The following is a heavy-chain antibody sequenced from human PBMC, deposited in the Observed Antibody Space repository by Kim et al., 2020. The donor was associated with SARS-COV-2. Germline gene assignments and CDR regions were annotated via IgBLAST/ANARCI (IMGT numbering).Heavy chain of an antibody. Sequence: GGSLRLSCTSSGFTFGDYAMSWVRQAPGKGLEWVGFIRRKDNGGTTEYDPSVKGRFTISRDDSKSIVYLQVNSLKIEDTAVYYCTKGWGDSWGQGTLVTVSS. D-gene: IGHD3-16*01. CDR3: TKGWGDS. J-gene: IGHJ4*02. CDR2: IRRKDNGGTT. V-gene: IGHV3-49*04. CDR1: GFTFGDYA.